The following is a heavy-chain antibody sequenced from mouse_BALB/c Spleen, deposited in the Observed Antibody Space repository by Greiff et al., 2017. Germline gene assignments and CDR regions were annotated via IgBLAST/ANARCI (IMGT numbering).Heavy chain of an antibody. CDR2: ISSGGSYT. CDR3: TRVVATGTDAMDY. CDR1: GFTFSSYT. D-gene: IGHD1-1*01. J-gene: IGHJ4*01. Sequence: EVQVVESGGGLVKPGGSLKLSCAASGFTFSSYTMSWVRQTPEKRLEWVATISSGGSYTYYPDSVKGRFTISRDNAKNTLYLQMSSLKSEDTAMYYCTRVVATGTDAMDYWGQGTSVTVSS. V-gene: IGHV5-6-4*01.